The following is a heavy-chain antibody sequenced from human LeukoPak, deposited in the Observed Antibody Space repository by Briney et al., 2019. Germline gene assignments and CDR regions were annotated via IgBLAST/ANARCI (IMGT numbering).Heavy chain of an antibody. D-gene: IGHD6-13*01. J-gene: IGHJ6*03. V-gene: IGHV1-69*05. CDR2: IIPIFGTA. CDR3: ARAIAAAYYYYYMDV. Sequence: ASVKVSCKASGGTFSSYAISWVRQAPGQGLEWMGGIIPIFGTANYAQKFQGRATITTDESTSTAYMELSSLRSEDTAVYYCARAIAAAYYYYYMDVWGKGTTVTVSS. CDR1: GGTFSSYA.